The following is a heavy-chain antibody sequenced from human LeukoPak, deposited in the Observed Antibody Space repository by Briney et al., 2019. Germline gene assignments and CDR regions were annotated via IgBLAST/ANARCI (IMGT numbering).Heavy chain of an antibody. Sequence: GGSLRLSCAASGFTFSSYGMHWVRQAPGKGLEWVAVIWYDGSNKYYADSVKGRFTISRDNSENTLYLQMNSLRAEDTAVYYCARGAKSRNCGGDCFSPGFDYWGQGTLVTVSS. D-gene: IGHD2-21*02. V-gene: IGHV3-33*01. CDR2: IWYDGSNK. J-gene: IGHJ4*02. CDR1: GFTFSSYG. CDR3: ARGAKSRNCGGDCFSPGFDY.